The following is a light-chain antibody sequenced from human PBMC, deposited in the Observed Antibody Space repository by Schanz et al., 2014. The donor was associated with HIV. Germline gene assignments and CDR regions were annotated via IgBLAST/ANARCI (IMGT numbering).Light chain of an antibody. V-gene: IGKV1-5*03. J-gene: IGKJ2*01. CDR2: EAS. Sequence: DIQMTPSPSTLSASVGDRITITCRASQSISEWLAWYQQKPGQAPNLLISEASTLESGVPSRFSGTGSGTEFTLTISSLQPDDFATYFCLHYNDFTSTFGQGTKLEIK. CDR1: QSISEW. CDR3: LHYNDFTST.